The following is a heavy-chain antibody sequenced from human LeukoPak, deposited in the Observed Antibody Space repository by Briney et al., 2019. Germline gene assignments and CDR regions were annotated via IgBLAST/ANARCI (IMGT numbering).Heavy chain of an antibody. V-gene: IGHV3-21*01. CDR1: GFTFSSYS. D-gene: IGHD6-13*01. J-gene: IGHJ4*02. Sequence: PGGSLRLSCAASGFTFSSYSMNWVRQAPGKGLEWVSSISSSSSYIYYADSVKGRFTISRDNAKNSLYLQMNSLRAEDTAVYYCAKTGRAAARGDYWGQGTLVTVSS. CDR2: ISSSSSYI. CDR3: AKTGRAAARGDY.